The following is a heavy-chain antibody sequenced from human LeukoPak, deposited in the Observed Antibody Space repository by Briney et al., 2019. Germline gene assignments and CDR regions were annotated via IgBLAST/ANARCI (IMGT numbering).Heavy chain of an antibody. V-gene: IGHV4-59*01. CDR3: ARVSTEWIAAAGTHWFDP. Sequence: SETLSLTCSVSGGSISNYYWSWIRQPPGKGLEWIGYSFYSGGTNYNPSLKSRVTISVDTSKKQISLKLSSVTAADTAVYYCARVSTEWIAAAGTHWFDPWGQGTLVTVSS. CDR2: SFYSGGT. CDR1: GGSISNYY. J-gene: IGHJ5*02. D-gene: IGHD6-13*01.